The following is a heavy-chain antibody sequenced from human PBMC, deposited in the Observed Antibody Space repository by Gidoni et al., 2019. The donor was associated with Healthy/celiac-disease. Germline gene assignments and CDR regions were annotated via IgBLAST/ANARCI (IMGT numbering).Heavy chain of an antibody. Sequence: QVQLVQSGAEVKKPGSSVKVSCKASGGTFSSYAIRWVRQAPGQGLEWMGGIIPIFGTANYAQKFQGRVTITADESTSTAYMELSSLRSEDTAVYYCARSGDRGVIIPYYYYYGMDVWGQGTTVTVSS. CDR1: GGTFSSYA. J-gene: IGHJ6*02. CDR2: IIPIFGTA. V-gene: IGHV1-69*01. CDR3: ARSGDRGVIIPYYYYYGMDV. D-gene: IGHD3-10*01.